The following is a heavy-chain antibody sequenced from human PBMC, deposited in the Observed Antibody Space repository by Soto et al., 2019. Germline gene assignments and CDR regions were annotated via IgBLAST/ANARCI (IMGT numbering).Heavy chain of an antibody. Sequence: GASVKVSCKASGYTFTSYGISWVRQAPGQGLEWMGWISAYNGNTNYAQKLQGRVTMTTDTSTSTAYMELRSLRSDDTAVYYCATSWRYCSSTCCQRFDYWGQGTLVTVSS. CDR3: ATSWRYCSSTCCQRFDY. CDR2: ISAYNGNT. CDR1: GYTFTSYG. V-gene: IGHV1-18*01. D-gene: IGHD2-2*01. J-gene: IGHJ4*02.